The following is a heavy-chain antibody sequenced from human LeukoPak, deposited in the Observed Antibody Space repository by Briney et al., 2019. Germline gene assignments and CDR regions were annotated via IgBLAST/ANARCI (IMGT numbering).Heavy chain of an antibody. Sequence: GGSLRLSCEASGFTFDDYGMSWVRQAPGKGLEWVSGINWNGGSTGYADSVKGRFTISRDNAKNSLYLQMNSLRAEDTALYYCARTPLLTYYYDSSGYYSFDYWGQGTLVTVSS. CDR1: GFTFDDYG. J-gene: IGHJ4*02. V-gene: IGHV3-20*04. CDR2: INWNGGST. CDR3: ARTPLLTYYYDSSGYYSFDY. D-gene: IGHD3-22*01.